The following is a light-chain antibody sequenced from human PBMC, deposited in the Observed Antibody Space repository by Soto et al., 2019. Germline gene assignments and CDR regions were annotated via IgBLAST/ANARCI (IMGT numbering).Light chain of an antibody. CDR1: SSDIGDYDY. J-gene: IGLJ3*02. CDR2: DVT. CDR3: AAWADSLNGRV. V-gene: IGLV2-14*01. Sequence: QSALTQPASVSGSPGQSITISCTGTSSDIGDYDYVSWYQHLPGKAPKLLIFDVTHRPSGVSDRFSGSKSGNTASLTISGVRPEDEADYYCAAWADSLNGRVFGGGTKLTVL.